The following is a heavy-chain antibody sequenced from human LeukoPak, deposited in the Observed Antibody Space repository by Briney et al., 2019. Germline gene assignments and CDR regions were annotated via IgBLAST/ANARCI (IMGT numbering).Heavy chain of an antibody. J-gene: IGHJ4*02. CDR1: GFTFSTYG. D-gene: IGHD1-26*01. Sequence: GGSLRLSCAASGFTFSTYGVAWVRQAPGRGLEWLSTISGDASNTHYADSMEGRFTISRDNSKSTLDLQMNSLRAEDTAVYYCVKDVGGSSFFDYWGLGILVTVSS. CDR2: ISGDASNT. V-gene: IGHV3-23*01. CDR3: VKDVGGSSFFDY.